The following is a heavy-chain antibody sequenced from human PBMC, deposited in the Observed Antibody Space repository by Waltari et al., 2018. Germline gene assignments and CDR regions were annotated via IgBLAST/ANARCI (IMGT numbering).Heavy chain of an antibody. D-gene: IGHD3-16*01. J-gene: IGHJ5*02. V-gene: IGHV4-34*01. CDR1: GGSFSGYY. Sequence: QVQLQQWGAGLLKPSETLSLTCAVYGGSFSGYYWSWIRQPPGKGLEWIGEINHSGSTTYNPSLKSRVTISVDTSKNQFSLKLSSVTAADTAVYYCARLGRYDPWGQGTLVTVSS. CDR3: ARLGRYDP. CDR2: INHSGST.